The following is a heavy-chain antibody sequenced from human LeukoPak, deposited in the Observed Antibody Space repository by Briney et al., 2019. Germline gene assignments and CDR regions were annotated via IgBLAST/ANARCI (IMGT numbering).Heavy chain of an antibody. CDR3: AKDGKTRNWNYFQAKPVY. Sequence: GGSLRLSCAAAGFTVSTSAMSWVRKAPGKGLEWVSGISGSGGGTYYADSVKGRFSISRDISKNTLYLQRNSLRAEDTAIYYCAKDGKTRNWNYFQAKPVYWGQGTLVTVSS. CDR1: GFTVSTSA. CDR2: ISGSGGGT. J-gene: IGHJ4*02. V-gene: IGHV3-23*01. D-gene: IGHD1-7*01.